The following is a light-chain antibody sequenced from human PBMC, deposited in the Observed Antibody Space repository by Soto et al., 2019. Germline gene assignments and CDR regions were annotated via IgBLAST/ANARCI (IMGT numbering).Light chain of an antibody. CDR3: CSYAGNKTVV. Sequence: QSALTQPRSVSGSPGQSVTISCTGTSSDVGAYIYVSWYQQYPAKAPKVMIYYVGRRPSGVPDRFSGSKSGNTASLTISGLQAEDEAVYFCCSYAGNKTVVFGGGTKLTVL. CDR1: SSDVGAYIY. J-gene: IGLJ3*02. CDR2: YVG. V-gene: IGLV2-11*01.